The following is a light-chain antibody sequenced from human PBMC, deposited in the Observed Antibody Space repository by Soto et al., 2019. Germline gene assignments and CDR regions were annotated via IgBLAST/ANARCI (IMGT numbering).Light chain of an antibody. CDR2: DTY. Sequence: AIQMTQSPSSLSASVGDGVTITCRASQDIRNDLGWYQQKPGKAPKVLIYDTYTLQSGVPSRFSGSRSGTDFTLTISSLQPEDIATYYCLQDNMYPLTFGGGTKVEIE. CDR1: QDIRND. CDR3: LQDNMYPLT. V-gene: IGKV1-6*01. J-gene: IGKJ4*01.